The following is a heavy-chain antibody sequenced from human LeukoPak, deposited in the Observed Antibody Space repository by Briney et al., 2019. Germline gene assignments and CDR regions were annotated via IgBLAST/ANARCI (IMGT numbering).Heavy chain of an antibody. V-gene: IGHV3-11*06. CDR1: EFTSSDYY. D-gene: IGHD2-15*01. CDR3: ARSRGRSGIPYFFDY. J-gene: IGHJ4*02. Sequence: GSLRLSCAASEFTSSDYYMSWIRQAPGKGLECISYISSSSTYTNYADSVKGRFSISRDNAKNSLYLQMNSLRAEDTAVYFCARSRGRSGIPYFFDYWGQGTLVTVSS. CDR2: ISSSSTYT.